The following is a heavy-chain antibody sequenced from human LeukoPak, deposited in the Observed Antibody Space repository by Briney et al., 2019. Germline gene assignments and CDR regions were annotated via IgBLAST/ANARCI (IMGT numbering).Heavy chain of an antibody. CDR2: IWCDGTNK. CDR3: AREMVEVGASN. CDR1: VFSFSSYG. Sequence: PGGSLRLSCAAAVFSFSSYGMHWVRQAPGKGLEWVALIWCDGTNKYYADSVKGRFTISRDNSKNTLYLQMSSLRAEDTAVYYCAREMVEVGASNWGQGTLVTVSS. D-gene: IGHD1-26*01. V-gene: IGHV3-33*01. J-gene: IGHJ4*02.